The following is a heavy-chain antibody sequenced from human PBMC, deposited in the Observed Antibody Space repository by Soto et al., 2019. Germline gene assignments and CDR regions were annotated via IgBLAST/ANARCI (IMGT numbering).Heavy chain of an antibody. J-gene: IGHJ3*02. V-gene: IGHV3-23*01. CDR1: GFTFSSYA. CDR3: AKAAIYMVRGDDAFDI. Sequence: GGSLRLSCAASGFTFSSYAMSWVRQAPGKGLEWVSAISGSGGSTYYADSVKGRFTISRDNSKNTLYLQMNSLRAEDTVVYYCAKAAIYMVRGDDAFDIWGQGTMVTVSS. D-gene: IGHD3-10*01. CDR2: ISGSGGST.